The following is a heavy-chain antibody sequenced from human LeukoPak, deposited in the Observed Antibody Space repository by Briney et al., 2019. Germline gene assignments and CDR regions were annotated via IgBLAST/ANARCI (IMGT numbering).Heavy chain of an antibody. CDR3: ARDLTGYYYYYGMDV. J-gene: IGHJ6*02. CDR2: IWYDGSNK. D-gene: IGHD7-27*01. CDR1: GFTFSSYG. Sequence: PGRSLRLSCAASGFTFSSYGMHWVRQAPGKGLEWVAVIWYDGSNKYYADSVKGRFTISRDNSKNTLYLQMNSLRAGDTAVYYCARDLTGYYYYYGMDVWGQGTTVTVSS. V-gene: IGHV3-33*08.